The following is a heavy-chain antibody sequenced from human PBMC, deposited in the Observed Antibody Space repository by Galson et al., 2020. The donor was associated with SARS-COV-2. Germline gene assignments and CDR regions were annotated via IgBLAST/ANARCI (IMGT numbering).Heavy chain of an antibody. CDR1: GFTISSYS. V-gene: IGHV3-48*01. CDR3: ASAPDYYYYYMDV. J-gene: IGHJ6*03. CDR2: ISSSSSTI. Sequence: GESLKISCAASGFTISSYSMNWVRQAPGKGLEWVSYISSSSSTIYYADSVKGRFTISRDNAKNSLYLQMNSLRAEDTAVYYCASAPDYYYYYMDVWGKGTTVNIAS.